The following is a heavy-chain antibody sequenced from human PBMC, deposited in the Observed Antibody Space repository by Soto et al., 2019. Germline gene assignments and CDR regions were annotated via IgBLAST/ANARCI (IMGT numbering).Heavy chain of an antibody. CDR2: IIPMFGIV. CDR1: GGSFSNYA. CDR3: TMAVGEKYGYTAAV. Sequence: QVQLVQSGAEVKMPGSSVRVSCKASGGSFSNYAISWVRQAPGQGLEWMGGIIPMFGIVHYAEKFLGRVTITADESTSTSQRDLGSPGSDDTAVDFCTMAVGEKYGYTAAVWREGTTVHVSA. V-gene: IGHV1-69*01. J-gene: IGHJ6*01. D-gene: IGHD5-12*01.